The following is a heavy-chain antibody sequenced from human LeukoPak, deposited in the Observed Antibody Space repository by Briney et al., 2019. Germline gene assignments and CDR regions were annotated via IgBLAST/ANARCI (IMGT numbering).Heavy chain of an antibody. CDR3: AREGLNMVRGVIPKEAWGWFDP. CDR1: GGSISSYY. V-gene: IGHV4-59*12. Sequence: SETLSLTCTVSGGSISSYYWNWIRQPPGKGLEWIGYIYYSGSTNYNSSLKSRVTISVDTSKNQFSLKLSSVTAADTAVYYCAREGLNMVRGVIPKEAWGWFDPWGQGTLVTVSS. D-gene: IGHD3-10*01. CDR2: IYYSGST. J-gene: IGHJ5*02.